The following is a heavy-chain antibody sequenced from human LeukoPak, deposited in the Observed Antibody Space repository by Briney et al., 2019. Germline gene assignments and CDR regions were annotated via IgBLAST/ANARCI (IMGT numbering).Heavy chain of an antibody. CDR1: GFTFSSYW. Sequence: GGSLRLSCVASGFTFSSYWMSWVRQAPGKGLEWVANIKQDGSEKYYVDSVKGRFTISRDNAKNSLYLQMNSLRAEDTAVYYCARDYEAGCTSTTCYDRFDYWGQGTLVTVSS. CDR3: ARDYEAGCTSTTCYDRFDY. D-gene: IGHD2-2*01. J-gene: IGHJ4*02. CDR2: IKQDGSEK. V-gene: IGHV3-7*01.